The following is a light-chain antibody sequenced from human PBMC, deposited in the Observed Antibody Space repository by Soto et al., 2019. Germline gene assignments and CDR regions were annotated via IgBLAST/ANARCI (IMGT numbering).Light chain of an antibody. CDR2: KAS. Sequence: DIQMTQSPSTLSGSVGDRVTITCRASQTISSWLAWYQQKPGKAPKLLIYKASNLESGVPSRFSGSGSGTEFTLTISNLQPDDFATYYCQQYDNYPLTFGGGTKVDIK. CDR1: QTISSW. V-gene: IGKV1-5*03. J-gene: IGKJ4*01. CDR3: QQYDNYPLT.